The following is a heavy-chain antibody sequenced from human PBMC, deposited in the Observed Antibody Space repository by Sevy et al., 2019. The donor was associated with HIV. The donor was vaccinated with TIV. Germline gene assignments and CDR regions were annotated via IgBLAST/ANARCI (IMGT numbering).Heavy chain of an antibody. J-gene: IGHJ4*02. CDR2: ISSSAIST. CDR1: GLTFSKYG. Sequence: GGSLRLSCAASGLTFSKYGMCWVRQAPGKGLEWVSFISSSAISTYYADSVKGRFTISRDNSKNTLFLQMNRLRAEDTAVYYCAKVKIAAVPGSGDFDYWGQGTLVTVSS. CDR3: AKVKIAAVPGSGDFDY. D-gene: IGHD6-19*01. V-gene: IGHV3-23*01.